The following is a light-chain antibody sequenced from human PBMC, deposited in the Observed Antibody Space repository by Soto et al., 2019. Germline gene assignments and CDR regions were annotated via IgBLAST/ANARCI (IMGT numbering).Light chain of an antibody. CDR1: SSDVGAYNY. J-gene: IGLJ2*01. Sequence: QSVLTQPASVSGSPGQSITISCAGTSSDVGAYNYVSWYQQYPGKAPKLVIYEVSKRASGVSTRFSGSKSGNTASRTISGLQAEDEAAYDSAAHTSSNTAGLGGGAQRTVL. CDR3: AAHTSSNTAG. V-gene: IGLV2-14*01. CDR2: EVS.